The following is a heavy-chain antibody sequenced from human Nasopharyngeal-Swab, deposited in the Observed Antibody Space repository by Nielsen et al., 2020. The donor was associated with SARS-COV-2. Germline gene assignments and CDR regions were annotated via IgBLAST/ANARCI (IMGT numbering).Heavy chain of an antibody. CDR3: ARAPRPWQQLVSY. CDR2: ISYDGSNK. V-gene: IGHV3-30-3*01. J-gene: IGHJ4*02. Sequence: SLKISCAASGFTFSSYAMHWVRQAPGKGLEWVAVISYDGSNKYYADSVKGRFTISRDNSKNTLYLQMNSLRAEDTAVYYCARAPRPWQQLVSYWGQGTLVTVSS. D-gene: IGHD6-13*01. CDR1: GFTFSSYA.